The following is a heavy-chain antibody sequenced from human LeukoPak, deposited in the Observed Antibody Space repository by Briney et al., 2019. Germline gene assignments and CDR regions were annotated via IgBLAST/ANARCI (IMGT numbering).Heavy chain of an antibody. J-gene: IGHJ4*02. D-gene: IGHD6-19*01. V-gene: IGHV4-39*07. CDR1: GGSISCSSYY. CDR3: ASIAVAGREIDY. Sequence: SETLSLTCTVSGGSISCSSYYWGWIRQPPGKGLEWIGSIYYSGSTYYNPSLKSRVTISVDTSKNQFSLKLSSVTAADTAVYYCASIAVAGREIDYWGQGTLVTVSS. CDR2: IYYSGST.